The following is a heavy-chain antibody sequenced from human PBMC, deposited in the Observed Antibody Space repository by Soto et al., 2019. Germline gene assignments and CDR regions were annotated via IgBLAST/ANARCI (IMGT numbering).Heavy chain of an antibody. CDR1: GYTFTSYA. J-gene: IGHJ5*02. CDR2: INAGNGNT. CDR3: ARDVLRFLEWLGFDP. V-gene: IGHV1-3*01. Sequence: ASVKVSCKASGYTFTSYAMHWVRQAPGQRLEWMGWINAGNGNTKYSQKFQGRVTITRDTSASTAYMELSSLGSEDTAVYYCARDVLRFLEWLGFDPWGQGTLVTVSS. D-gene: IGHD3-3*01.